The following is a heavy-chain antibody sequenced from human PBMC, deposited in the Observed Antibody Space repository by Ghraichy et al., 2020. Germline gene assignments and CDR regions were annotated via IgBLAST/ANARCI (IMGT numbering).Heavy chain of an antibody. CDR1: GGSISSSSYY. Sequence: SETLSLTCTVSGGSISSSSYYWGWIRQPPGKGLEWIGSIYYSKSTYYNPSLKSRVTISVDTSKNQFSLKLSSVTAADTAVYYCARLEAVAGRIDYWGQGTLVTVSS. CDR3: ARLEAVAGRIDY. CDR2: IYYSKST. V-gene: IGHV4-39*01. J-gene: IGHJ4*02. D-gene: IGHD6-19*01.